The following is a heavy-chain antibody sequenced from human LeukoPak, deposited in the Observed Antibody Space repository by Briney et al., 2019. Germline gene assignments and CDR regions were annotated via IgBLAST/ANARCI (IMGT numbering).Heavy chain of an antibody. V-gene: IGHV3-23*01. J-gene: IGHJ4*02. Sequence: PGGSLRLSCAASGFTFSSYAMSWVRQAPGKGLEWVSAISGSGGNTYYADSVKGRFTIPRDNSKNTLYLQMNSLRAEDTAIYYCAKDQYGGNPQYYFDYWGQGTLVTVSS. CDR1: GFTFSSYA. CDR2: ISGSGGNT. D-gene: IGHD4-23*01. CDR3: AKDQYGGNPQYYFDY.